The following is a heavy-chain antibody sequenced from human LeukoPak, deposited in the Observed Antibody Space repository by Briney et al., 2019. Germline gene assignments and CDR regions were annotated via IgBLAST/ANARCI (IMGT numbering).Heavy chain of an antibody. V-gene: IGHV3-74*01. CDR3: GGVFDY. CDR1: GIILSNQW. J-gene: IGHJ4*02. CDR2: IDSEGSGT. Sequence: PGGSLRLSCAASGIILSNQWMHWVRQAPGKGLVWVSRIDSEGSGTSYADSVKGRFTISRDNAKNTLFLQMNSLRVDDTAVYYCGGVFDYWGQGVLVTVSS.